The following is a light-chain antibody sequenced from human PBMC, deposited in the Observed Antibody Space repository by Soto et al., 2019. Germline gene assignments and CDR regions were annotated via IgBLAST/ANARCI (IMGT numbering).Light chain of an antibody. V-gene: IGKV3-15*01. J-gene: IGKJ4*01. Sequence: ETVMTQSPVTLSVSPGDTATLSCRASQRVSNHFAWYQQKPGQAPRLLIYAASTRAAGVPVRFSGSGSETEFTLTIRSLQSEDFAVYYCQQYNDWPPLTFGGGTKVDI. CDR3: QQYNDWPPLT. CDR2: AAS. CDR1: QRVSNH.